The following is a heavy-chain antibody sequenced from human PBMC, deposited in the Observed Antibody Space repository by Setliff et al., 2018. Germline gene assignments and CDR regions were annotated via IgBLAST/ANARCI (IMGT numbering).Heavy chain of an antibody. CDR2: INHRGTT. CDR1: GGSFSGYY. Sequence: SETLSLTCAVYGGSFSGYYWNWIRQAPGKGLEWIGEINHRGTTSYTPSLKGRVTISVDTSKNQFSLQVTSLAATDTALYFCARHEFVGGYYGSVTYRHFDYWGQGILVTVS. V-gene: IGHV4-34*01. J-gene: IGHJ4*02. D-gene: IGHD3-10*01. CDR3: ARHEFVGGYYGSVTYRHFDY.